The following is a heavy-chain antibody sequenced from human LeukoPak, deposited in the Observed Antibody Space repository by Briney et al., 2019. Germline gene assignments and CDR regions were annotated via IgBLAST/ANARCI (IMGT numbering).Heavy chain of an antibody. CDR3: ARGDGYNSRPLFDY. J-gene: IGHJ4*02. CDR2: IYPGDSDT. D-gene: IGHD5-24*01. V-gene: IGHV5-51*01. CDR1: GYTFTNYW. Sequence: ESLKISCKGSGYTFTNYWIGWVRQMPGKGPEWVGIIYPGDSDTRYSPSFQGQVTISADKSISTAYLQWSSLKASDTAMYYCARGDGYNSRPLFDYWGQGTLVTVSS.